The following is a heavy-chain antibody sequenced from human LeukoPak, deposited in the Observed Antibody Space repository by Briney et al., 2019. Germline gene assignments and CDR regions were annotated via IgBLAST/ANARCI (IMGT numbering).Heavy chain of an antibody. Sequence: ASVKVSCKASGYTFTSYGISWVRQAPGQGLEWMGWISAYNGNTNYAQKLQGRVTMTTDTSTSTAYMELRSLGSDDTAVYYCARVVEQQLVRGLDWFDPWGQGTLVTVSS. CDR3: ARVVEQQLVRGLDWFDP. J-gene: IGHJ5*02. V-gene: IGHV1-18*01. CDR1: GYTFTSYG. CDR2: ISAYNGNT. D-gene: IGHD6-13*01.